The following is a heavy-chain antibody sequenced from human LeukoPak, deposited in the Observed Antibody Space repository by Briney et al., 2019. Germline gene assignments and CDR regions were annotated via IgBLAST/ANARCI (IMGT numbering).Heavy chain of an antibody. CDR1: GFTFSTYS. CDR2: ISSSSGTI. V-gene: IGHV3-48*04. Sequence: GGSLRLSCAASGFTFSTYSMNWVRQAPGKGLEWVSYISSSSGTIYYADSVKGRFTISRDNAKNSLYLQMNSLRAEDTAVYYCARERSFDYWGQGTLVTVPS. J-gene: IGHJ4*02. CDR3: ARERSFDY.